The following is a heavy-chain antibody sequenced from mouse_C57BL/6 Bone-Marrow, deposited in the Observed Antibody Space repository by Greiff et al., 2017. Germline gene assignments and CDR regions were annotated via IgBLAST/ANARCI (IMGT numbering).Heavy chain of an antibody. V-gene: IGHV1-61*01. Sequence: QVQLQQPGAELVRPGSSVKLSCKASGYTFTSYWMDWVKQRPGQGLEWIGNIYPSDSETHYNQKFKDKATLSVDKSSSTAYMQRSSLTSEDSAVYYCARALWSDYWGQGTTLTVSS. CDR1: GYTFTSYW. CDR3: ARALWSDY. J-gene: IGHJ2*01. D-gene: IGHD1-1*02. CDR2: IYPSDSET.